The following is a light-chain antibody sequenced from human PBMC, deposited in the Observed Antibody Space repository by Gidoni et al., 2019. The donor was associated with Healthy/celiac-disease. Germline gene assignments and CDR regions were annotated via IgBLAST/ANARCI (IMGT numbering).Light chain of an antibody. Sequence: DIQMAQSPSTLSASVGDRVTITCRASQSISSGLAWYQQKPGKAHKLLIYDASILESGVPSRFSGSGSGTEFTLTISSLQPDDFATYYCQQYNSYLFTFGPGTKVDIK. CDR3: QQYNSYLFT. CDR1: QSISSG. CDR2: DAS. V-gene: IGKV1-5*01. J-gene: IGKJ3*01.